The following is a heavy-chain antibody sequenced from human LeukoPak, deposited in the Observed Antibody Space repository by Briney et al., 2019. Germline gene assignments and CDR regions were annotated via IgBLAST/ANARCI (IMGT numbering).Heavy chain of an antibody. D-gene: IGHD3-10*01. V-gene: IGHV3-49*04. CDR1: GFTFGDYA. Sequence: GRSLRLSCTASGFTFGDYAMSWVRQAPGKGLEWVGFIRSKAYGGTTEYAASVKGRFTISRDDYKSIAYLQMNSLKTEDTAVYYCTRDVSGEPFIYWYFDLWGRGTLVTVSS. J-gene: IGHJ2*01. CDR2: IRSKAYGGTT. CDR3: TRDVSGEPFIYWYFDL.